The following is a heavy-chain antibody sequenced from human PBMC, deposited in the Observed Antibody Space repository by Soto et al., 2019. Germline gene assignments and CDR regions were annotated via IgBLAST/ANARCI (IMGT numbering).Heavy chain of an antibody. D-gene: IGHD2-2*01. CDR1: GGTFSSYA. V-gene: IGHV1-69*01. CDR2: IIPIFGTA. J-gene: IGHJ6*02. CDR3: ARDYCSSISCYVDVDYYYYGMDV. Sequence: QVQLVQSGAEVKKPGSSVKVSCKASGGTFSSYAISWVRQAPGQGLEWMGGIIPIFGTANYAQKFQGRVTITADESTSTAYMELSSLRSEDTAVYYCARDYCSSISCYVDVDYYYYGMDVWGQGTTVTVSS.